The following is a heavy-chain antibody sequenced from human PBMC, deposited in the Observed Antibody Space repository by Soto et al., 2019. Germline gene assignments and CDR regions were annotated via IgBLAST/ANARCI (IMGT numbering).Heavy chain of an antibody. CDR2: ISAYNGNT. J-gene: IGHJ4*02. D-gene: IGHD3-16*02. V-gene: IGHV1-18*01. CDR3: ARSRLHLGELSLYDY. CDR1: GYTFTSYG. Sequence: GASVKVSCKASGYTFTSYGISWVRQAPGQGLEWMGWISAYNGNTNYAQKLQGRVTMTTDTSTSTAYMELRSLRSDDTAVFYCARSRLHLGELSLYDYWGQGTLVTVSS.